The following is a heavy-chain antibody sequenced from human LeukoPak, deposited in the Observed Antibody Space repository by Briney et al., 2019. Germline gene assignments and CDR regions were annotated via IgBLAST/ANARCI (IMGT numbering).Heavy chain of an antibody. D-gene: IGHD6-19*01. CDR3: AKDWGSSDWYNWFDP. CDR1: GFTFDAYG. CDR2: LNWNGAGT. Sequence: GGSLRLSCAASGFTFDAYGMSWVRQAPGKGLEWVSSLNWNGAGTGYVDSVKDRFTISRDNAKNSLYLQMNSLRAEDTAFYYCAKDWGSSDWYNWFDPWGQGTLVTVSS. J-gene: IGHJ5*02. V-gene: IGHV3-20*04.